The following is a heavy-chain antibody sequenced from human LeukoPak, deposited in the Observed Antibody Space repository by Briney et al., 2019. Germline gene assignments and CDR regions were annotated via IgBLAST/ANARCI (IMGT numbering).Heavy chain of an antibody. CDR3: ARDGFTGPRTAYLDH. V-gene: IGHV3-74*01. J-gene: IGHJ4*01. D-gene: IGHD2-8*02. CDR2: LAADGSGT. Sequence: GGSLRLSCAASGFTFSRYAMHWVRQTPGMGLVWVSRLAADGSGTNYADSVKGRSTISRDNAKNTVYLQMSSLRAEDTAVYYCARDGFTGPRTAYLDHWGQGTLVTVSS. CDR1: GFTFSRYA.